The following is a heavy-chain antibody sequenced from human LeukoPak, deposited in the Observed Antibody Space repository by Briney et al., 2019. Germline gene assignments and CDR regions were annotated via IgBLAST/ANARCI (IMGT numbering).Heavy chain of an antibody. CDR3: ARLPPSHLGYFDY. V-gene: IGHV4-59*01. CDR1: GGSISRNY. D-gene: IGHD3-3*02. CDR2: TYDIGST. J-gene: IGHJ4*02. Sequence: SETLSLTCSVSGGSISRNYWNWIRQPAGKGPEWIGYTYDIGSTIYTPSLKSRVTISLDTSRNQVSLKLISVTAADTAVYYCARLPPSHLGYFDYWGQGIPVTVSS.